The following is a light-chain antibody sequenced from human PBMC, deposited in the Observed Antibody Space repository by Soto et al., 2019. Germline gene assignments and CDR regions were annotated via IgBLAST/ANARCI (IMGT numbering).Light chain of an antibody. V-gene: IGKV1-39*01. Sequence: DIQMTKSPSSLSASVGDRVTITCRASQSISSYLNWYQQKPGKAPKLLIYAASSLQSGVPSRFSGSGSGTDFTLTISSLQPEDFATNDCQQSYSTLRRTFGGGTKVEIK. J-gene: IGKJ4*01. CDR2: AAS. CDR3: QQSYSTLRRT. CDR1: QSISSY.